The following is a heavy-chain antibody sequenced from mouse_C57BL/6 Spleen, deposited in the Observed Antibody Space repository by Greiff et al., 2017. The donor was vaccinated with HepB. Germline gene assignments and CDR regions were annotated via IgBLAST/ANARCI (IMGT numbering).Heavy chain of an antibody. J-gene: IGHJ4*01. D-gene: IGHD2-12*01. Sequence: QVQLQQSGAELVKPGASVKLSCKASGYTFTSYWMHWVKQRPGQGLEWIGMIHPNSGSTNYNEKFKSKATLTVDKSSSTAYMQLSSLTSEDSAVYYCARPRYYHAMDYWGQGTSVTVSS. CDR3: ARPRYYHAMDY. CDR1: GYTFTSYW. V-gene: IGHV1-64*01. CDR2: IHPNSGST.